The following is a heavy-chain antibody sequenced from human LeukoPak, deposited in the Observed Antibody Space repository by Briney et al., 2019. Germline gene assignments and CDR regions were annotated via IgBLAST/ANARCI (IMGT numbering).Heavy chain of an antibody. CDR2: ISYDGSNK. D-gene: IGHD2-2*01. CDR1: GFTFSSYA. V-gene: IGHV3-30*04. CDR3: ARKGVVPAATTLNYYYYGMDV. J-gene: IGHJ6*02. Sequence: GRSLRLSCAASGFTFSSYAMHWVRQAPGKGLEWVAVISYDGSNKYYADSVKGRFTISRDNSKNTLSLKMNSLRAEDTAVYYCARKGVVPAATTLNYYYYGMDVWGQGTTVTVSS.